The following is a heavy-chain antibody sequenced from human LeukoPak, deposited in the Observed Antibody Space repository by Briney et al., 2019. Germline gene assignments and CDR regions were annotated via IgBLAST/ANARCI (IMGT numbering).Heavy chain of an antibody. Sequence: SQTLSLTCAVSGFSLSSHSYWGWVRQPPGKGLEWIGSIYQSGDTYYNPSLKSRVSISIDTSGNQFSLRLTSVTAADTASYYCAQVTMIVDLTQYSFDSWGQGTLVTVSS. D-gene: IGHD3-22*01. CDR1: GFSLSSHSY. CDR2: IYQSGDT. CDR3: AQVTMIVDLTQYSFDS. J-gene: IGHJ4*02. V-gene: IGHV4-38-2*01.